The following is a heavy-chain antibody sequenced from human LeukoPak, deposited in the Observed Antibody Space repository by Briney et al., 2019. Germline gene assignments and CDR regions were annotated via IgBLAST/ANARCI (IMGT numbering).Heavy chain of an antibody. CDR2: IITIFGTA. V-gene: IGHV1-69*13. D-gene: IGHD2/OR15-2a*01. Sequence: GASVKVSCKASGGTFSSYALSWVRQAPGQGLEWMGGIITIFGTANYAQKFQGRVTITADESTSTAYMELSSLRSEDTAVYYCAIQRIVQNWFDPWGQGTLVTVSS. CDR3: AIQRIVQNWFDP. J-gene: IGHJ5*02. CDR1: GGTFSSYA.